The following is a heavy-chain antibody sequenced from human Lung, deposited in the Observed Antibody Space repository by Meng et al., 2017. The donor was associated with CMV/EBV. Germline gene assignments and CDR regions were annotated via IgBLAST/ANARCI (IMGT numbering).Heavy chain of an antibody. J-gene: IGHJ4*02. Sequence: GVLRLSCAASGFTFNSYSMNWVRQAPGKGLEWISSITTDSRYIYYAASVKGRFTISRDNTKDSLYLQMDGLGADDTAVYFCARHRYFFDTWGQGTPVTVSS. CDR1: GFTFNSYS. D-gene: IGHD3-9*01. CDR2: ITTDSRYI. CDR3: ARHRYFFDT. V-gene: IGHV3-21*04.